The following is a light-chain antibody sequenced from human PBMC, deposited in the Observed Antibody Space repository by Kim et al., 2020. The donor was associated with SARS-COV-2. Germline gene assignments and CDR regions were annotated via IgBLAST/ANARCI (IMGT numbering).Light chain of an antibody. J-gene: IGKJ2*01. V-gene: IGKV1-5*03. CDR1: QDISTW. CDR3: QHYSRYTYT. Sequence: DIQMTQSPSTLSASVGDRVTITCRASQDISTWLFWYQQKPGKAPNLLIYKASNLESGVPSRFSGSGSGTGLTLTISSLQPDDFATYYCQHYSRYTYTLGKGNKLE. CDR2: KAS.